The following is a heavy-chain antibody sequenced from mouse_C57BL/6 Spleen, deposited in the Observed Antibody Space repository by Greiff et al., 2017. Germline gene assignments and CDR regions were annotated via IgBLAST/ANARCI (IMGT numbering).Heavy chain of an antibody. J-gene: IGHJ4*01. CDR2: IDPNSGGT. V-gene: IGHV1-72*01. Sequence: QVQLKQPGAELVKPGASVKLSCKASGYTFTSYWMHWVKQRPGRGLEWIGRIDPNSGGTKYNEKFKSKATLTVDKPSSTAYMQLSSLTSEDSAVYYCAVYYSNYVDYAMDYWGQGTSVTVSS. CDR3: AVYYSNYVDYAMDY. D-gene: IGHD2-5*01. CDR1: GYTFTSYW.